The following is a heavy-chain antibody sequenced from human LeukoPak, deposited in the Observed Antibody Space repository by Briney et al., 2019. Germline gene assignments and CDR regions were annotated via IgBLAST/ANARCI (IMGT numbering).Heavy chain of an antibody. CDR3: ARVLPAAIPFDY. CDR2: IYHSGST. J-gene: IGHJ4*02. CDR1: GYSISSGYY. Sequence: SETLSLTCTVSGYSISSGYYWGWIRQLPGKGLEWIGSIYHSGSTYYNPSLKSRVTISVDTSKNQFSLKLSSVTAADTAVYYCARVLPAAIPFDYWGQGTLVTVSS. D-gene: IGHD2-2*01. V-gene: IGHV4-38-2*02.